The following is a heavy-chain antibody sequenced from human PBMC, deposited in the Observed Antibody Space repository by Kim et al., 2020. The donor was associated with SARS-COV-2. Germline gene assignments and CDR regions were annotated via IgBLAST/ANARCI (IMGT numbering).Heavy chain of an antibody. D-gene: IGHD3-16*01. CDR3: ARGGSSMAGFYYYFGMDV. V-gene: IGHV7-4-1*02. CDR1: GYPLTGYA. J-gene: IGHJ6*02. CDR2: INTNTWNP. Sequence: ASVKVSCKASGYPLTGYAMNWVRQAPGQGLEWMGWINTNTWNPTYAQGFTGRFVFSLDTSVSTAYLEISSLKVEDSAVYYCARGGSSMAGFYYYFGMDVWGQGTTVTVSS.